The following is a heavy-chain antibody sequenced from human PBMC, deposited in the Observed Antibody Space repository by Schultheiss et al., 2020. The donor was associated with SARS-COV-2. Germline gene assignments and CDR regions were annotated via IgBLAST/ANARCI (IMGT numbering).Heavy chain of an antibody. D-gene: IGHD2-15*01. J-gene: IGHJ5*02. Sequence: GGSLRLSCAASGFTFGTYNMHWVRQAPGKGLEFVASIRSSGRDIYYADSMQGRFTVSRDNANKSLYLQMHSLRAEDTAVYYCVRDRSWWTPYNCFDLWGRGTLVTVSS. CDR1: GFTFGTYN. V-gene: IGHV3-21*01. CDR2: IRSSGRDI. CDR3: VRDRSWWTPYNCFDL.